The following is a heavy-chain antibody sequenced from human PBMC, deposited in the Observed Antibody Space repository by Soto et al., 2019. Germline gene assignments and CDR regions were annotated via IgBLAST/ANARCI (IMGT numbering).Heavy chain of an antibody. CDR3: AKELVVVVTGRYFDY. CDR1: GFTFSSYA. CDR2: ISGSGGST. D-gene: IGHD2-21*02. V-gene: IGHV3-23*01. J-gene: IGHJ4*02. Sequence: EVQLLESGGGLVQPGGSLRLSCTASGFTFSSYAMSWVRQAPGKGLEWVSAISGSGGSTYYADSVKGRFTISRDNSKNTLYLQMNSLRAEDTAVYYSAKELVVVVTGRYFDYWGQGTLVTVSS.